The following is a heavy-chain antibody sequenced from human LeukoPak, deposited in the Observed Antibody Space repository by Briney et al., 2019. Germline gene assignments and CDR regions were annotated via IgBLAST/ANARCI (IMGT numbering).Heavy chain of an antibody. CDR2: IIPILGIA. Sequence: SVKVSCKASGGTFSSYAISWVRQAPGQGLEWMGRIIPILGIANYAQKFQGRVTITADKSTSTAYMELSSLRAEDTAVYYCARGTDIVAAITPVYWGQGALVTVSS. CDR1: GGTFSSYA. D-gene: IGHD5-12*01. CDR3: ARGTDIVAAITPVY. V-gene: IGHV1-69*04. J-gene: IGHJ4*02.